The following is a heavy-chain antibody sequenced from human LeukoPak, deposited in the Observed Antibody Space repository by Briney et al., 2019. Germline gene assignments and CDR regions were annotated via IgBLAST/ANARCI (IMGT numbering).Heavy chain of an antibody. CDR2: INPNNGGT. D-gene: IGHD1-26*01. CDR1: GYTFTGYY. CDR3: ARDLRSGELVT. J-gene: IGHJ5*02. Sequence: ASVKVSCKASGYTFTGYYMHWVRQAPGQPLECMGWINPNNGGTNYAQKFQGRVTMTRDTSINTAYMELSRLRSDDTAVYYCARDLRSGELVTWGQGTLVTVSS. V-gene: IGHV1-2*02.